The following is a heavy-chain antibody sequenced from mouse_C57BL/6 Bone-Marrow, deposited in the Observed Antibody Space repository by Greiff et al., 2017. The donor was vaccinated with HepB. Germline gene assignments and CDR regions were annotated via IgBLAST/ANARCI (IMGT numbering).Heavy chain of an antibody. Sequence: QVQLQQPGAELVRPGSSVKLSCKASGYTFTSYWMDWVKQRPGQGLEWIGNIYPSDSETHYNQKFKYKATLTVDKSSSTAYMQLSSLTSEDSAVYYCVTYESPFAYWGQGTLVTVSA. CDR3: VTYESPFAY. J-gene: IGHJ3*01. CDR1: GYTFTSYW. V-gene: IGHV1-61*01. D-gene: IGHD2-3*01. CDR2: IYPSDSET.